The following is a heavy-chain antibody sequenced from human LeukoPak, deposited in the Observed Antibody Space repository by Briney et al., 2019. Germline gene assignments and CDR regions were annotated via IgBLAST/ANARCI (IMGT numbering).Heavy chain of an antibody. CDR2: IYYSGST. CDR1: GGSISSYY. D-gene: IGHD4-23*01. Sequence: KTSETLSLTCSVSGGSISSYYWSWIRQPPGKGLEWIGYIYYSGSTNYNPSLKGRVTISVDTSKNQFSLKLSSLTAADTAVYYCARGRGNLLHYFDYWGQGTLVTVSS. J-gene: IGHJ4*02. CDR3: ARGRGNLLHYFDY. V-gene: IGHV4-59*01.